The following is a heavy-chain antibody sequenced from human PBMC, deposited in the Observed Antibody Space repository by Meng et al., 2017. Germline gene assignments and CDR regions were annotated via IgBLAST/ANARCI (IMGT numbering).Heavy chain of an antibody. V-gene: IGHV4-38-2*02. J-gene: IGHJ6*02. CDR2: IYHSGST. Sequence: GSLRLSCTVSGYSISSGYYWGWIRQPPGKGLEWIGSIYHSGSTYYNPSLKSRVTISVDTSKNQFSLKLSSVTAADPAVYYCARDQVAVAGKKGYYYYGMDVWGQGTTVTVSS. CDR1: GYSISSGYY. D-gene: IGHD6-19*01. CDR3: ARDQVAVAGKKGYYYYGMDV.